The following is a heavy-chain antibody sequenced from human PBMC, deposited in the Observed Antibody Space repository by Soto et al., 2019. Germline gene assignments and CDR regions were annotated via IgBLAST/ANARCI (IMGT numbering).Heavy chain of an antibody. CDR2: ISYDGSNK. CDR1: GFTFSSYA. CDR3: VIAKSPSSSGWHNHCFDC. J-gene: IGHJ4*02. V-gene: IGHV3-30-3*01. Sequence: QVQLVESGGGVVQPGRSLRLSCAASGFTFSSYAMHWVRQAPGKGLEWVAVISYDGSNKYYADSVKGRFTISGDNSKTPEMQMRSSGAEDTAVYSCVIAKSPSSSGWHNHCFDCCGQGTLVAVSS. D-gene: IGHD6-19*01.